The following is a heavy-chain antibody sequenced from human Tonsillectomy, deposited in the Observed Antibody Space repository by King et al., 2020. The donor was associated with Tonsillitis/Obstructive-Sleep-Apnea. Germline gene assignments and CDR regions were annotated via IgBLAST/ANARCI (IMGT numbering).Heavy chain of an antibody. CDR3: ARDMYYDDSNGCPFDY. CDR1: GFTFSSYG. CDR2: IWYDGSNK. Sequence: VQLVESGGGVVQPGRSLRLSCAASGFTFSSYGMHWVRQAPGKGLEWVAVIWYDGSNKYYADSVKGRFTISRDNSKNTLYLQMNSLRAEDTAVYYCARDMYYDDSNGCPFDYWGQGTPVTVSS. D-gene: IGHD3-22*01. J-gene: IGHJ4*02. V-gene: IGHV3-33*01.